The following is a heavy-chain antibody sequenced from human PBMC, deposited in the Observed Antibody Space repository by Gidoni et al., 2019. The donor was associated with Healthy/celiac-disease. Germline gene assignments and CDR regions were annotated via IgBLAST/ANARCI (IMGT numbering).Heavy chain of an antibody. Sequence: EVQLVESGGGLVQPGRSLRLSCAASGFTFDDYAMHWVRQAPGKGLEWVSGISWNSGSIGYADSVKGRFTISRDNAKNSLYLQMNSLRAEDTALYYCAKDMSPYYYDSSGYYYGDYYGMDVWGQGTTVTVSS. CDR2: ISWNSGSI. J-gene: IGHJ6*02. D-gene: IGHD3-22*01. V-gene: IGHV3-9*01. CDR1: GFTFDDYA. CDR3: AKDMSPYYYDSSGYYYGDYYGMDV.